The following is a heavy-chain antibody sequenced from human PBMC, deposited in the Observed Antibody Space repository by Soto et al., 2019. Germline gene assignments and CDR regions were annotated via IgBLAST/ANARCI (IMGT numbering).Heavy chain of an antibody. CDR1: GFTFNSYG. V-gene: IGHV3-30*03. CDR3: ARDPAPPRHYDFWSGYYPNSYGMDV. D-gene: IGHD3-3*01. J-gene: IGHJ6*02. Sequence: PGGSLRLSCVGSGFTFNSYGMHWVRQAPGKGLEWVAVISYDGHNTYYADSVKGRFTISRDNAKNSLYLQMNSLRAEDTAVYYCARDPAPPRHYDFWSGYYPNSYGMDVWGQGTTVTVSS. CDR2: ISYDGHNT.